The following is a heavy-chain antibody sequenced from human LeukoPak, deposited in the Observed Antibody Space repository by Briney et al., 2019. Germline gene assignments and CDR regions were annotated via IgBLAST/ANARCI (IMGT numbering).Heavy chain of an antibody. CDR1: GGSITSGGYY. D-gene: IGHD1-1*01. J-gene: IGHJ6*02. CDR3: ARDRYKEYGFDV. V-gene: IGHV4-31*03. CDR2: MYYSGST. Sequence: PSQTLSLTCTVSGGSITSGGYYWSWIRQRPGKGLEWMGYMYYSGSTYYNPSLKSRITISVDMSENQFSLKLSSVTAADTAVYYCARDRYKEYGFDVWGQGTTVTVSS.